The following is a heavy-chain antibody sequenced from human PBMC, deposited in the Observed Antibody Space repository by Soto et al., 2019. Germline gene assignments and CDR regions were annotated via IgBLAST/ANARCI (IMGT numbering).Heavy chain of an antibody. J-gene: IGHJ4*02. CDR1: CYTFSNYD. V-gene: IGHV1-18*01. CDR3: AKTSRYSSPEY. D-gene: IGHD6-13*01. CDR2: ISGYNGNT. Sequence: GAAVKVSCKASCYTFSNYDIGSLRQSPVQGLQWMGWISGYNGNTNYAQKLQGRVTMTTDTSTSTAYMELMSLRSDDTAVYYCAKTSRYSSPEYWGQGTLVTVSS.